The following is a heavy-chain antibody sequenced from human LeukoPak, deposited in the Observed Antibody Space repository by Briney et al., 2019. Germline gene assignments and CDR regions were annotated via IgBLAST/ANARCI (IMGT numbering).Heavy chain of an antibody. V-gene: IGHV4-34*01. CDR2: INHSGST. J-gene: IGHJ4*02. CDR1: GGSFSGYY. Sequence: SETLSLTWAVYGGSFSGYYWSWIRQPPGKGLEWIGEINHSGSTNYNPSLKSRVTISVDTSKNQFSLRLSSVTAADTAVYYCARGTMVRGVIILVWGQGTLVTVSS. CDR3: ARGTMVRGVIILV. D-gene: IGHD3-10*01.